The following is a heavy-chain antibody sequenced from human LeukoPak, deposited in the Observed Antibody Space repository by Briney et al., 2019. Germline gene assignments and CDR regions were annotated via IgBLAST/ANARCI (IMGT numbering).Heavy chain of an antibody. CDR1: GFTFSTYA. J-gene: IGHJ3*02. D-gene: IGHD4-17*01. Sequence: GGSLRLSCAASGFTFSTYAMSWVRQAPGKGLEWVSSISGSGGSTYYADSVKGRFTISRDNSENTLYLQMKSLRAEDTAVYYCARELDYGDYAYAFDIWGRGTMVTVSS. CDR3: ARELDYGDYAYAFDI. CDR2: ISGSGGST. V-gene: IGHV3-23*01.